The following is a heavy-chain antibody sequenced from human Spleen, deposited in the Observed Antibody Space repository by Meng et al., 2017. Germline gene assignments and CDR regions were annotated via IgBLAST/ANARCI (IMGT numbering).Heavy chain of an antibody. D-gene: IGHD6-19*01. Sequence: GESLKISCAASGFTFSSYSMNWVRQAPGKGLEWVSSISSSSSYIYYADSVKGRFTISRDNAKNSLYLQMNSLRAEDTAVYYCASLSGYSSGWRFDIWGQGTMVTVSS. J-gene: IGHJ3*02. CDR1: GFTFSSYS. CDR3: ASLSGYSSGWRFDI. V-gene: IGHV3-21*01. CDR2: ISSSSSYI.